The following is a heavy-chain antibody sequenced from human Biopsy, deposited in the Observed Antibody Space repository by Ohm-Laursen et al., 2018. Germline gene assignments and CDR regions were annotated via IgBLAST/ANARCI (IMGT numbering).Heavy chain of an antibody. Sequence: LSLSCAASGFTFSNYAMSWVRQAPGKGLEWVSAISGSAGSTNYADSVKGRFTISRDNSKNTLYLQLNSLRAEDTALYYCAKINPSSIYYYYGMDVWGQGTTVTVSS. V-gene: IGHV3-23*01. CDR2: ISGSAGST. CDR1: GFTFSNYA. J-gene: IGHJ6*02. CDR3: AKINPSSIYYYYGMDV.